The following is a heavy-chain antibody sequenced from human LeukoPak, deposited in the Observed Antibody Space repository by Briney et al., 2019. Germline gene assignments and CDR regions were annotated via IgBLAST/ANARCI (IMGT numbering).Heavy chain of an antibody. CDR3: ARSPPYKSSYYYGSGTQFDY. CDR1: GGSISSYY. CDR2: IYTSGST. Sequence: SETLSLTCTVSGGSISSYYWSWIRQPAGKGLEWIGRIYTSGSTNYNPSLKSRVTMSVDTSKNQFSLKLSSVTAADTAVYYCARSPPYKSSYYYGSGTQFDYWGQGTLVTVSS. V-gene: IGHV4-4*07. D-gene: IGHD3-10*01. J-gene: IGHJ4*02.